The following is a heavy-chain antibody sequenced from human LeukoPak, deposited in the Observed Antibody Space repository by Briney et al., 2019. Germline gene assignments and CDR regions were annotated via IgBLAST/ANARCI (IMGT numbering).Heavy chain of an antibody. Sequence: SETLSLTCTLSGGSISIYRWSWLRQPAGKGLEWMGRSDTSGNTNYNPSLNGRVTMSVDTSRTQFYLNPRSVTAADTAIYYCARGIVRGVSAPDIWGQGRMVSVSS. CDR1: GGSISIYR. CDR2: SDTSGNT. J-gene: IGHJ3*02. V-gene: IGHV4-4*07. D-gene: IGHD3-10*01. CDR3: ARGIVRGVSAPDI.